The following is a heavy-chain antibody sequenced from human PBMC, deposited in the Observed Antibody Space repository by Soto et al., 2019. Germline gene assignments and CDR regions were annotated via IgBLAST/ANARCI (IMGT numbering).Heavy chain of an antibody. J-gene: IGHJ5*02. V-gene: IGHV4-30-2*01. CDR2: IYHSGST. CDR1: GGSISSGGYS. D-gene: IGHD3-10*01. CDR3: ARGVSVREANWFDP. Sequence: PSETLSLTCAVSGGSISSGGYSWSWIRQPPGKGLEWIGYIYHSGSTYYNPSLKSRVTISVDRSKNQFSLKLSSVTAADTAVYYCARGVSVREANWFDPWGQGTLVTVSS.